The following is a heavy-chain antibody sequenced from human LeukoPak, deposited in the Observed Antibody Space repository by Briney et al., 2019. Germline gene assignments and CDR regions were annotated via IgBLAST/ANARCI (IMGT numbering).Heavy chain of an antibody. V-gene: IGHV4-34*01. CDR3: ARGITGTTWYFDY. Sequence: SEILSLTCAVYGGSLSGYYWSWIRQPPGKGLEWIGEINHSGSTNYNPSLKSRVTISIDTSKNQFSLKLSSVTAADTAVYYCARGITGTTWYFDYWGQGTLVTVSS. CDR1: GGSLSGYY. J-gene: IGHJ4*02. D-gene: IGHD1-7*01. CDR2: INHSGST.